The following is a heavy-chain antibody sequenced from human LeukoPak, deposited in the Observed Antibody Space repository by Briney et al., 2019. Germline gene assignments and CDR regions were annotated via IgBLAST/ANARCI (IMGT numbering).Heavy chain of an antibody. CDR1: GFTFSSYA. CDR3: AKVSGYSYGPFDY. V-gene: IGHV3-23*01. D-gene: IGHD5-18*01. J-gene: IGHJ4*02. CDR2: ISGSGGST. Sequence: GGSLRLSCAASGFTFSSYAMSWVRQAPGKGLEWVSAISGSGGSTYYVDSVKGRFTISRDNSKNTLYLQMNSLRAEDTAVYYCAKVSGYSYGPFDYWGQGTLVTVSS.